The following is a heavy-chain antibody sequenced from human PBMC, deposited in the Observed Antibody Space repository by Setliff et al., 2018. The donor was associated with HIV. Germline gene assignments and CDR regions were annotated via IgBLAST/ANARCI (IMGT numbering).Heavy chain of an antibody. D-gene: IGHD3-3*01. CDR3: ARHVDGGLWNAYYYYGLDV. Sequence: GASLKISCKGSGYSFTNYWIGWVRQMPGKGLEWVGIIYPGDSDTRYSPSFQGQVTISADKSISTTYLQWNRLTASDTAVYYCARHVDGGLWNAYYYYGLDVWGQGTAVTVSS. J-gene: IGHJ6*02. V-gene: IGHV5-51*01. CDR2: IYPGDSDT. CDR1: GYSFTNYW.